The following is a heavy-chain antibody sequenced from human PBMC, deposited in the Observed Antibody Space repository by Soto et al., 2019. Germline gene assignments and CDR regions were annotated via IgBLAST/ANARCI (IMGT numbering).Heavy chain of an antibody. D-gene: IGHD5-12*01. CDR1: GDTFTIFA. J-gene: IGHJ4*02. V-gene: IGHV1-69*12. CDR3: ARDLGSGYDPGDY. Sequence: QVQLVQSGAEVKKPGSSVKVSCKASGDTFTIFAISWVRQAPGQGLEWMGGIIPTIGTTNHGQRFQGRITIAGDESTGTAYRELGSLKSEYTAVYVCARDLGSGYDPGDYWGQGTLVTVSS. CDR2: IIPTIGTT.